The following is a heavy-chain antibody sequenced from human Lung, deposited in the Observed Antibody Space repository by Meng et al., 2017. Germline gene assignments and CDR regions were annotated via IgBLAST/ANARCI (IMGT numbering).Heavy chain of an antibody. D-gene: IGHD4-11*01. Sequence: QVQPQQWVAGLLKPSETLSLTCVVSGGSFSDYYWSWLRQPPGKGLEWIGEINHSGSTNYNPSLESRATISVDTSQNNLSLKLSSVTAADSAVYYCARGPTTMAHDFDYWGQGTLVTVSS. CDR3: ARGPTTMAHDFDY. CDR1: GGSFSDYY. V-gene: IGHV4-34*01. J-gene: IGHJ4*02. CDR2: INHSGST.